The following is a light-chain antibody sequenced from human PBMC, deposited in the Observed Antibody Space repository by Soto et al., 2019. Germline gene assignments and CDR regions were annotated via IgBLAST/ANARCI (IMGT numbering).Light chain of an antibody. V-gene: IGLV2-14*01. CDR1: SIDVGGYNY. CDR3: SSYTSSSTYV. J-gene: IGLJ1*01. Sequence: QSALTQPASVSGSPGQSITISCTGTSIDVGGYNYVSWYQQHPGKAPKLMIYEVSNRPSGVSNRFSGSKSGNTASLTISGLQAEDEADYYCSSYTSSSTYVFGTGPKLTVL. CDR2: EVS.